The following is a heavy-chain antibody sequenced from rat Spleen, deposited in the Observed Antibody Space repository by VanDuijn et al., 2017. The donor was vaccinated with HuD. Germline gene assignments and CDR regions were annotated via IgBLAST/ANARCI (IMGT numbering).Heavy chain of an antibody. J-gene: IGHJ1*01. D-gene: IGHD4-3*01. Sequence: EVQLVESGGGSVQPGRSLKLSCAASGFTFSDYYMAWVRQAPKKGLEWVASISPSGGTSYYRDSVKGRFTVSRDNAKNTLYLQMDSLRSEDTATYYCARHRNSGYWYFDFWGPGTMVTVSS. CDR2: ISPSGGTS. V-gene: IGHV5-25*01. CDR3: ARHRNSGYWYFDF. CDR1: GFTFSDYY.